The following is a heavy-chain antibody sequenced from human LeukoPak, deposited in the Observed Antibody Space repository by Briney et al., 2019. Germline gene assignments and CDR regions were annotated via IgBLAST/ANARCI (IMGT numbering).Heavy chain of an antibody. CDR2: MNQLGNEK. CDR1: KFTFSSYW. Sequence: GGSLRLSCAASKFTFSSYWMGWVRQAPGKGLEWVAYMNQLGNEKNYVDSVKGRFTISRDNAKNSLYLQMNSLRAEDTAVYYCARGTYYYEFWGQGTLVTVSS. V-gene: IGHV3-7*04. J-gene: IGHJ4*02. D-gene: IGHD3-16*01. CDR3: ARGTYYYEF.